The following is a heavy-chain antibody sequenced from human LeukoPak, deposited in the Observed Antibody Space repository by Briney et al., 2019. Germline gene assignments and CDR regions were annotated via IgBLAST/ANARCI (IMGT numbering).Heavy chain of an antibody. Sequence: ASVKVSCKASGGTFSSYASSWVRQAPGQGLDGMGRSIPILCIANYAQKFEGRVTITADKSTSTAYMELSSLRSEDTAVHYCARVKYSSSPLYNWFDPWGQGTLVTVSS. CDR1: GGTFSSYA. CDR3: ARVKYSSSPLYNWFDP. D-gene: IGHD6-6*01. V-gene: IGHV1-69*04. J-gene: IGHJ5*02. CDR2: SIPILCIA.